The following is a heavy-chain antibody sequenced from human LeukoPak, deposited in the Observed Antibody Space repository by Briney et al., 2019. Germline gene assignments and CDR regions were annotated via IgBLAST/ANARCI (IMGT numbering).Heavy chain of an antibody. Sequence: GGSLRLSCAASGFTFSSYWMSWVRQAPGKELEWVANIKQDGSEKYYVDSVKGRFTISRDNAKNSLYLQMNSLRAEDTAVYYCARDRPPGDFWSGYYTTGFDYWGQGTLVTVSS. CDR1: GFTFSSYW. J-gene: IGHJ4*02. D-gene: IGHD3-3*01. CDR2: IKQDGSEK. CDR3: ARDRPPGDFWSGYYTTGFDY. V-gene: IGHV3-7*01.